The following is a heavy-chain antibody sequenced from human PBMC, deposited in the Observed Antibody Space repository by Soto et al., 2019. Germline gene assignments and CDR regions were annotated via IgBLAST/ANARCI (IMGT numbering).Heavy chain of an antibody. J-gene: IGHJ6*02. CDR3: ARXRDSGDDCCFYSGMNV. CDR1: GFTFSRYS. V-gene: IGHV3-48*01. CDR2: ISSTSSTI. D-gene: IGHD5-12*01. Sequence: GGSLRLSCAASGFTFSRYSMNWVRQAPGKGLEWVSYISSTSSTIYYADSVKGRFTISRXXXXXXXXXXXXXXXDQDXXXYYCARXRDSGDDCCFYSGMNVWGQGTTVTVSS.